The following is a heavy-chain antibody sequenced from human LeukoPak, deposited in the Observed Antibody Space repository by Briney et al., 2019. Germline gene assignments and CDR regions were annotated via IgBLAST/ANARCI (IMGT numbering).Heavy chain of an antibody. CDR1: GFIFNSFW. CDR2: INNDGSDT. Sequence: GGSPRLSCAASGFIFNSFWMHWVRQAPGKGLVCVSRINNDGSDTSYADSVKGRFTISRDNAKNTLYLHMNSLSAEDTAVYYCVRDGHYSSSLDFDSWGQGTLVTVSS. V-gene: IGHV3-74*01. D-gene: IGHD6-13*01. J-gene: IGHJ4*02. CDR3: VRDGHYSSSLDFDS.